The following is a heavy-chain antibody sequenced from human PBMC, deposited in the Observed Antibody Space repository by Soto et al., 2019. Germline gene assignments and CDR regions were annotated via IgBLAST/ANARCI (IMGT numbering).Heavy chain of an antibody. Sequence: GASVKVSCKASGGTFSSYTISWVRQAPGQGLEWMGRIIPILGIANYAQKFQGRVTITADKSTSTAYMELSSLRSEDTAVYYCARALYSREDYFDYWGQGTLVTVSS. D-gene: IGHD6-13*01. J-gene: IGHJ4*02. V-gene: IGHV1-69*02. CDR3: ARALYSREDYFDY. CDR2: IIPILGIA. CDR1: GGTFSSYT.